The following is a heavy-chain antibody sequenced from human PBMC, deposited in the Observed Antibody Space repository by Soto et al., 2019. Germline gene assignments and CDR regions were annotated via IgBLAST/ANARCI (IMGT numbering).Heavy chain of an antibody. D-gene: IGHD3-9*01. J-gene: IGHJ6*02. Sequence: QVQLVQSGAEVKKPGASVKVSCRASGYTFTTFSIHWVRQAPGQSLEWLGWIKADNGKTKYSQKFQGRVTISMETSASTAYMELSSPRSEDTALYYCARGGYFDRLIYADGRDVWGQETTVTLSS. CDR3: ARGGYFDRLIYADGRDV. CDR1: GYTFTTFS. V-gene: IGHV1-3*01. CDR2: IKADNGKT.